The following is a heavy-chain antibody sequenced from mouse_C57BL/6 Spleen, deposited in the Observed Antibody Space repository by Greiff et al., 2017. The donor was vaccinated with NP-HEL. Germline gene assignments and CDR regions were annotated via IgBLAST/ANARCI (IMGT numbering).Heavy chain of an antibody. D-gene: IGHD1-1*01. CDR2: INPNNGGT. CDR3: ARDYGSSAWFAY. CDR1: GYTFTDYY. V-gene: IGHV1-26*01. Sequence: EVQLQQSGPELVKPGASVKISCKASGYTFTDYYMNWVKQSHGKSLEWIGDINPNNGGTSYNQKFKGKATLTVDKSSSTAYMDLRSLTSEDSAVYYCARDYGSSAWFAYWGQGTLVTVSA. J-gene: IGHJ3*01.